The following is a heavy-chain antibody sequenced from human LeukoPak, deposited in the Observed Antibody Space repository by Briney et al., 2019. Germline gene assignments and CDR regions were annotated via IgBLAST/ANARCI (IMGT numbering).Heavy chain of an antibody. CDR3: TRESIVVVPAALGYYYYYMDV. V-gene: IGHV3-49*04. D-gene: IGHD2-2*01. Sequence: GALRLSCTASGFTFGDYAMSWVRQAPGKGLEWVGFIRSKAYGGTTEYAASVKGRFTISRDDSKSIAYLQMNSLKTEDTAVYYCTRESIVVVPAALGYYYYYMDVWGKGTTVTVSS. CDR2: IRSKAYGGTT. J-gene: IGHJ6*03. CDR1: GFTFGDYA.